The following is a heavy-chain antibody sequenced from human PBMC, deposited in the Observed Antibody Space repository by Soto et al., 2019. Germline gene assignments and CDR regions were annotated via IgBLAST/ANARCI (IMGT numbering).Heavy chain of an antibody. CDR1: GGTFSSYA. J-gene: IGHJ4*02. CDR3: ARAALDLRFLDPTHWRYFDY. D-gene: IGHD3-3*01. Sequence: GASVKVSCKASGGTFSSYAISWVRQAPGQGLEWMGGIIPIFGTANYAQKFQGRVTITADESTSTAYMELSSLRSEDTAVYYCARAALDLRFLDPTHWRYFDYWGQGALVTVSS. CDR2: IIPIFGTA. V-gene: IGHV1-69*13.